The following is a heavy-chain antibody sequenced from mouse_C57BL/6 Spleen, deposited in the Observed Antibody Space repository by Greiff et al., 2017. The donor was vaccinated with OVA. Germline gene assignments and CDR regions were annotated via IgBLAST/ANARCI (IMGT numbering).Heavy chain of an antibody. CDR2: ISSGSSTI. CDR1: GFTFTDYG. CDR3: TRRGYDGPWYFEG. D-gene: IGHD2-14*01. Sequence: EVMLVESGGGLVKPGGSLKLSCAASGFTFTDYGMHWVRQAPEKGLEWVAYISSGSSTIYYADTVKGRFTISRDNAKNTLFLQMTSLRSEDTAKYYCTRRGYDGPWYFEGWGTGTTVTVS. J-gene: IGHJ1*03. V-gene: IGHV5-17*01.